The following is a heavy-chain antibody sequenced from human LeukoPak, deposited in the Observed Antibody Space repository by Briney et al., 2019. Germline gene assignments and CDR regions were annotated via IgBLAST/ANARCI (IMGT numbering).Heavy chain of an antibody. J-gene: IGHJ4*02. CDR3: VRALGYTGYEGHETSSD. CDR1: GFTVSSNF. Sequence: GGSLRLSCAASGFTVSSNFMSWVRQAPGKGLEWVSIIYSGGSTYYAGSVKGRFTISRDSSKNTLYLQMNRLGVGDTAVYYCVRALGYTGYEGHETSSDWGQGTLVTVSS. CDR2: IYSGGST. D-gene: IGHD5-12*01. V-gene: IGHV3-66*01.